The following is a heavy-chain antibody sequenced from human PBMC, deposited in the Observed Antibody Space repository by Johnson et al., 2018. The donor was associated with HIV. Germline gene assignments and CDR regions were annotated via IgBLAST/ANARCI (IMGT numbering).Heavy chain of an antibody. J-gene: IGHJ3*02. Sequence: VQLVESGGGVVRPGGSLRLSCAASGFIFDDHGMTWVRQAPGKGLEWVSGINWNGGSIGYADSVKGRFTISRDNAKNSLYLQMNSLRGEDTALYYCARGAYSSSWHASDASDIWGQGTMVTVSS. CDR3: ARGAYSSSWHASDASDI. CDR2: INWNGGSI. D-gene: IGHD6-13*01. CDR1: GFIFDDHG. V-gene: IGHV3-20*04.